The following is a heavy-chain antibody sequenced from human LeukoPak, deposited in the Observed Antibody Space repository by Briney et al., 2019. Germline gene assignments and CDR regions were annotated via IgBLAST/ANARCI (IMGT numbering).Heavy chain of an antibody. V-gene: IGHV3-74*01. CDR3: ARGGGTMIVVVVDY. Sequence: GGSLRLSCAASGFTFSGYWMHWVRQAPGKGLVWVSRTNRDDSDTSYADSVKGRFTISRDKAKSTLYLQMNSLRVEDTAVYYCARGGGTMIVVVVDYWGQGTLVTVSS. D-gene: IGHD3-22*01. CDR2: TNRDDSDT. CDR1: GFTFSGYW. J-gene: IGHJ4*02.